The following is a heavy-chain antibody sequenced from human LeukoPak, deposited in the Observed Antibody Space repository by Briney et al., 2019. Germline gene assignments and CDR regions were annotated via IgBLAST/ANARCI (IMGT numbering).Heavy chain of an antibody. CDR3: ARAPVYDFWSGYYTD. V-gene: IGHV1-69*05. D-gene: IGHD3-3*01. CDR2: IIPIFGTA. J-gene: IGHJ4*02. CDR1: GGTFSSYA. Sequence: GASVKVSCKASGGTFSSYAISWVRQAPGQGLEWMGGIIPIFGTANYAQKFQGRVTITTDESTSTAYMELSSLRSEDTAVYYCARAPVYDFWSGYYTDWSQGTLVTVSS.